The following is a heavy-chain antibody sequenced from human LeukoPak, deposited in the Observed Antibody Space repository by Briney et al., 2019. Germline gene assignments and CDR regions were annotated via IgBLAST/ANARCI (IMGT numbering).Heavy chain of an antibody. CDR2: IYYSGST. CDR3: ARIPVVDDAFDI. D-gene: IGHD4-23*01. Sequence: PSETLSLTCSVSGGSISSSSYYWGWICQPPGKGLEWIGSIYYSGSTYYNPSLKSRVTISVDTSKSQFSLKLSSVTAADTAVYYCARIPVVDDAFDIWGQGTMVTVSS. CDR1: GGSISSSSYY. V-gene: IGHV4-39*01. J-gene: IGHJ3*02.